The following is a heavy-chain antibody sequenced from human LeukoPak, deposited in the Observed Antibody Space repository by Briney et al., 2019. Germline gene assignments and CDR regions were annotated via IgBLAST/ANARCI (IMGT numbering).Heavy chain of an antibody. Sequence: GGSLRLSCAGSGFIFNNYAMHWVRQPPGKGLEWVSGISWNSGSIDYADSVEGRFTISRDNAKNSLYLQMNSLRVEDTVFYYCAKDNRRHYTSGPNPDSLHWGQGALVTVSS. V-gene: IGHV3-9*01. CDR1: GFIFNNYA. D-gene: IGHD6-19*01. J-gene: IGHJ4*02. CDR2: ISWNSGSI. CDR3: AKDNRRHYTSGPNPDSLH.